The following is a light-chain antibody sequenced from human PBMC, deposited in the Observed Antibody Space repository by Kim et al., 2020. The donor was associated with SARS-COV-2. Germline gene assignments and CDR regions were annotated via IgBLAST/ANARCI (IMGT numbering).Light chain of an antibody. V-gene: IGLV3-9*01. Sequence: SYELTQPLSVSVALGRAASITCGGNNIGNKNVHWYQQKPGQAPVLVIYRDTNRPSGIPDRFSGSNSGNTATLTISRAQAGDEADYYCQVWDSTDVVFGGGTQLTVL. CDR2: RDT. J-gene: IGLJ2*01. CDR3: QVWDSTDVV. CDR1: NIGNKN.